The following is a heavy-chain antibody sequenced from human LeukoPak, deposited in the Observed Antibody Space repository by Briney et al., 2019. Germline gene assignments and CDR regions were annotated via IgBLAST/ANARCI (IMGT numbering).Heavy chain of an antibody. CDR2: INSDGSST. Sequence: GGSLRLSCAASGFTFSSYWMHWVRQAPGKGLVGVSRINSDGSSTSYADSVKGRFTISRDNAKNTLYLQMNSLRAEDTAVYYCAHGFGYWGQGTLVTVSS. V-gene: IGHV3-74*01. CDR3: AHGFGY. D-gene: IGHD3-10*01. J-gene: IGHJ4*02. CDR1: GFTFSSYW.